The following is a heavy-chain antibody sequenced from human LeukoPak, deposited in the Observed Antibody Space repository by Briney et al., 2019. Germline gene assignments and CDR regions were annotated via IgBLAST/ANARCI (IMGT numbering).Heavy chain of an antibody. J-gene: IGHJ4*02. CDR1: GFTFSSYS. Sequence: PGGSLRLSCAASGFTFSSYSMNWVRQPPGKGLVWVARINPDGRITNYADSVRGRFTISRDNAKNTLYLQMNSLRAEDTAVYYCAKDFTGYSDIWGQGTLVTVSS. CDR3: AKDFTGYSDI. D-gene: IGHD5-12*01. CDR2: INPDGRIT. V-gene: IGHV3-74*01.